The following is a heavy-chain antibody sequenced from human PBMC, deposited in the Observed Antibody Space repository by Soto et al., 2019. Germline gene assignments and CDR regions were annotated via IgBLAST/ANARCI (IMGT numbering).Heavy chain of an antibody. Sequence: QVQLQESGPGLVKPSQTLSLTCTVSGGSISSGGYYWSWIRQHPGKGLEWIGYIYYSGSTYYNPSLKSRVTISVDTSKNQFSLKLSSVTAADTAVYYCARVPYYYDSSGRAARTYGMDVWGQGTTVTVSS. CDR2: IYYSGST. D-gene: IGHD3-22*01. CDR1: GGSISSGGYY. J-gene: IGHJ6*02. V-gene: IGHV4-31*03. CDR3: ARVPYYYDSSGRAARTYGMDV.